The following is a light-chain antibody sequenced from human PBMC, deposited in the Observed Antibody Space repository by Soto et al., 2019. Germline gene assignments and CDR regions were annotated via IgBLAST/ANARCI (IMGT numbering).Light chain of an antibody. Sequence: IQMTQSPASLSASVGDRVTSTCLASQNIGRYLTWHQQKPGKAPKLLIYAASSLNSGVPSRFSGSGSGTEFTLTISSLQPEDFATYYCQQNYRTPLTFGGGTKVDIK. CDR2: AAS. J-gene: IGKJ4*01. V-gene: IGKV1-39*01. CDR3: QQNYRTPLT. CDR1: QNIGRY.